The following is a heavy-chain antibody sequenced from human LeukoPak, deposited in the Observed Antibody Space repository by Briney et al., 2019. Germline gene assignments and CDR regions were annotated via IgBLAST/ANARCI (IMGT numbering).Heavy chain of an antibody. V-gene: IGHV4-61*01. CDR1: GGSVSSGSYY. CDR3: ARDPSGYFNY. Sequence: SETLSLTCTVSGGSVSSGSYYWSWIRQPPGKGLEWIGYIYDSGSTNYNPSLKSRVTISVDTSKNQFSLKLSSVTAADTAVYYCARDPSGYFNYWGQGTLVTVSA. CDR2: IYDSGST. D-gene: IGHD3-22*01. J-gene: IGHJ4*02.